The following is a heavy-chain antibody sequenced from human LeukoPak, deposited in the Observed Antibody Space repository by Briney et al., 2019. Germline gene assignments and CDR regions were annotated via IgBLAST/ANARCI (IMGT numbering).Heavy chain of an antibody. Sequence: PGGSLSLSCAASGFPYSRYHMLWARHATGKGVEWVSAIGTACDTYYPGSVKGRFTISRENAKNSLCLQMNSLRAGDTAVYYCARAVMMVQGVIDAFDIWGQGTMVTVSS. V-gene: IGHV3-13*01. CDR1: GFPYSRYH. CDR3: ARAVMMVQGVIDAFDI. CDR2: IGTACDT. D-gene: IGHD3-10*01. J-gene: IGHJ3*02.